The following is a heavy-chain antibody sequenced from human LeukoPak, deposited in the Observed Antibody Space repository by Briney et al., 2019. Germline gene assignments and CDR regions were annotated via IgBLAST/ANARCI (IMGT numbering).Heavy chain of an antibody. Sequence: PGGSLRLSCVASGFRISGYSFNWVRQVPGKGLEWVSFISHYSRTTYYADSVKGRFTISRDNTESSVYLQMNGLKAEDTGIYYCAREALRTSIDSWGQGTLVSVSS. V-gene: IGHV3-48*04. CDR3: AREALRTSIDS. D-gene: IGHD3-3*01. CDR1: GFRISGYS. CDR2: ISHYSRTT. J-gene: IGHJ4*02.